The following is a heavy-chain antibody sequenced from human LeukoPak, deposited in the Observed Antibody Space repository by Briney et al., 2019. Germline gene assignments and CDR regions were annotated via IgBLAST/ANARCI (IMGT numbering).Heavy chain of an antibody. Sequence: GGSLRLSCAASGFTCSSYEMDWVRQAPGKGLEWVSDISSSGSTIYYADSVKGRFTISRDNAKNSLYLQMNSLRAEDTAVYYCAELGITMIGGVWGKGTTVTVSS. V-gene: IGHV3-48*03. CDR3: AELGITMIGGV. CDR2: ISSSGSTI. CDR1: GFTCSSYE. J-gene: IGHJ6*04. D-gene: IGHD3-10*02.